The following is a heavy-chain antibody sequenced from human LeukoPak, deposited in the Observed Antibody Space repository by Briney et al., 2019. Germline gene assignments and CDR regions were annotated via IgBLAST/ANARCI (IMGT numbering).Heavy chain of an antibody. D-gene: IGHD2-15*01. J-gene: IGHJ1*01. Sequence: GGSLRLSCAASGFTFSSYGMHWVRQAPGKGLEWVAFIRYDESNKYYADSVKGRFTISRDNSKNTLYLQMNSLRAEDTAVYYCAKVINVVASEYFQHWGQGTLVTVSS. CDR2: IRYDESNK. V-gene: IGHV3-30*02. CDR1: GFTFSSYG. CDR3: AKVINVVASEYFQH.